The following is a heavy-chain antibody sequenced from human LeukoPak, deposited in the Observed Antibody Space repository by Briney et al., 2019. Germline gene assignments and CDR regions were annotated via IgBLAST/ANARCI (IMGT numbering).Heavy chain of an antibody. CDR3: ASSYDFWSGYYPY. Sequence: PGGSLRLSCAASGFTFSDYYMSWIRQAPGKGLEWVSYISSSGSTIYYADSVKGRFTISRDNAKNSLYLQMNSLRAEDTAVYYCASSYDFWSGYYPYWGQGTLVTVSS. D-gene: IGHD3-3*01. J-gene: IGHJ4*02. CDR2: ISSSGSTI. CDR1: GFTFSDYY. V-gene: IGHV3-11*04.